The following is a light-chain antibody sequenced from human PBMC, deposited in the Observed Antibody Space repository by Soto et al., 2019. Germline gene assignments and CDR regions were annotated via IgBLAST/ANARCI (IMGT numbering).Light chain of an antibody. CDR3: QQRSNWGKVT. CDR2: DAS. V-gene: IGKV3-11*01. Sequence: EIVLTQSPATLSLSPGERATLSCRASQSVSSYLAWYQQKPGQAPRLLIYDASNRATGIPARFSGSGSGTDFTLTISSLEPEDVAGYYCQQRSNWGKVTFGPGTKVDSK. CDR1: QSVSSY. J-gene: IGKJ3*01.